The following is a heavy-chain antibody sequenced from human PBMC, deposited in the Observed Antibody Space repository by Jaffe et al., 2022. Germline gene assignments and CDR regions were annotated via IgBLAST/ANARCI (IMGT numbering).Heavy chain of an antibody. D-gene: IGHD2-15*01. V-gene: IGHV4-39*01. Sequence: QLQLQESGPGLVKPSETLSLTCTVSGGSMSRTGYYWGWIRQPPGKGLEWIGSIYYTGITYYNASLKSRLTISVDTSNNQFSLRLTSVTAADTAVYFCARHPTLRAALVDASPGYWGQGTLVTVSS. CDR2: IYYTGIT. J-gene: IGHJ4*02. CDR3: ARHPTLRAALVDASPGY. CDR1: GGSMSRTGYY.